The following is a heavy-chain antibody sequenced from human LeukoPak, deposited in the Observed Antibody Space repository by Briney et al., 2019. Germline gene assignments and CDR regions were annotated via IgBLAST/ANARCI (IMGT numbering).Heavy chain of an antibody. J-gene: IGHJ6*03. Sequence: SETLSLTCTVSGGSISSSSHYWGWIRQPPGKGLEWIGNIYYSGSTYYNPSLKSRVTISVDTSKNQFSLKLSSVTAADTAVYYCARLYGEQLVWSHYYYMDVWGKGTTVTVSS. CDR1: GGSISSSSHY. CDR3: ARLYGEQLVWSHYYYMDV. CDR2: IYYSGST. D-gene: IGHD6-6*01. V-gene: IGHV4-39*01.